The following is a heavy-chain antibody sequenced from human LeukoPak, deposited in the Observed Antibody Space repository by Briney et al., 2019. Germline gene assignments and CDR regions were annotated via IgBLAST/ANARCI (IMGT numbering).Heavy chain of an antibody. J-gene: IGHJ4*02. CDR1: GYTFTNYD. CDR3: ARGVATNY. V-gene: IGHV1-8*01. Sequence: ASVKVSCKTSGYTFTNYDINWVRQAPGQGLEWTGWMNPNRGNTDYAQKFQGRVTMTRDTSISTAYMELSSLRSEDTALYYCARGVATNYWGQGTLVTVSS. CDR2: MNPNRGNT. D-gene: IGHD1-1*01.